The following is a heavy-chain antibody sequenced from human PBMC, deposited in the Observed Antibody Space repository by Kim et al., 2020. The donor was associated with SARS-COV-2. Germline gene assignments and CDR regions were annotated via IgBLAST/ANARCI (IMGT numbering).Heavy chain of an antibody. Sequence: KSRVTISVDTSKNQFSLKLSSVTAADTAVYYCARVRKAEDYYDSSGYPDYWGQGTLVTVSS. CDR3: ARVRKAEDYYDSSGYPDY. J-gene: IGHJ4*02. V-gene: IGHV4-59*01. D-gene: IGHD3-22*01.